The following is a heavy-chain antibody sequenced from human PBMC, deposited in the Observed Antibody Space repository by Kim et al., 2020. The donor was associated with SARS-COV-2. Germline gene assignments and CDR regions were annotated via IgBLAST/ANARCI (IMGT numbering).Heavy chain of an antibody. V-gene: IGHV1-69*02. CDR3: ARSLHDYGVNWD. J-gene: IGHJ4*02. D-gene: IGHD4-17*01. CDR2: IIPLSGIP. Sequence: SVKVSCRASGGTFGMYTISWVRQAPGQGLEWMGRIIPLSGIPNYAQKFQGRVAITADRSTNTAYMELSSLRSEDTAVYFCARSLHDYGVNWDWGQGALVTVSS. CDR1: GGTFGMYT.